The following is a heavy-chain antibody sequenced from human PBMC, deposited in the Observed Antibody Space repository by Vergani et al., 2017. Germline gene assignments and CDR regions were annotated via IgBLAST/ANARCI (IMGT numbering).Heavy chain of an antibody. D-gene: IGHD6-13*01. CDR2: IDPSDSYT. Sequence: EVQLVQSGAEVKTPGESLRISCKGSGYSFTSYWINLVRQLPGKGLEWMWNIDPSDSYTNSSPSFQGTVTISADKSVSTAYLPWSSLQASDTALYYCAKQITLAATGHTNFDYWGQGTLVTVSS. CDR3: AKQITLAATGHTNFDY. J-gene: IGHJ4*02. V-gene: IGHV5-10-1*03. CDR1: GYSFTSYW.